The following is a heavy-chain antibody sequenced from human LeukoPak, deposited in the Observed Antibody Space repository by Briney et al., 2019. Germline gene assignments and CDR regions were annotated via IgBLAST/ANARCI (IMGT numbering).Heavy chain of an antibody. Sequence: GEALQISCKGSGYSFTSYWIGWVRQMPGKGLEWMGIIYPGDSDTRYSPSFQGQVTISADKSITTAYLQWSSLKASHTAMYYCARLPPATADYWGQGTLVTVSS. CDR3: ARLPPATADY. J-gene: IGHJ4*02. CDR2: IYPGDSDT. CDR1: GYSFTSYW. V-gene: IGHV5-51*01. D-gene: IGHD4-17*01.